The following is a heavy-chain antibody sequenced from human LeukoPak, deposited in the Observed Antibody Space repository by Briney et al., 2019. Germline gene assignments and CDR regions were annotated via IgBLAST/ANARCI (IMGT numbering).Heavy chain of an antibody. CDR1: GYSISSGYY. CDR3: ARSGTTMVRGVMSFDY. CDR2: IYYSGST. D-gene: IGHD3-10*01. V-gene: IGHV4-38-2*02. Sequence: SETLSLTCTVSGYSISSGYYWGWIRQPPGKGLEWIGSIYYSGSTYYNPSLKSRVTISVDTSKNQFSLKLSSVTAADTAVYYCARSGTTMVRGVMSFDYWGQGTLVTVSS. J-gene: IGHJ4*02.